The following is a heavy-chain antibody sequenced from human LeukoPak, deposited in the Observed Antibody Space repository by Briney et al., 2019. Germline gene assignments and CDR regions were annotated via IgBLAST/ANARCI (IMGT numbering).Heavy chain of an antibody. J-gene: IGHJ5*02. CDR1: DGSFSGYF. Sequence: SETLSLTCAVYDGSFSGYFWSWIRQPPGKGLEWIGEINHSGSTNYNPSLKSRVTISVDPSKNQFSLKLTSVTAADTAVYYCARGRYYYGLGSYGWFDPWGQGTLVTVSS. CDR3: ARGRYYYGLGSYGWFDP. V-gene: IGHV4-34*01. CDR2: INHSGST. D-gene: IGHD3-10*01.